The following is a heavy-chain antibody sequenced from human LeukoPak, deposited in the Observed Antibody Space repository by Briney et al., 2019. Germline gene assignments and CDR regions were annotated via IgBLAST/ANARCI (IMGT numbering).Heavy chain of an antibody. CDR1: GGSISSRSDY. D-gene: IGHD4/OR15-4a*01. V-gene: IGHV4-39*01. CDR2: IYYTGST. Sequence: SETLSLTCTVSGGSISSRSDYWGWIRQPPGKGLEWIGSIYYTGSTHYNPSLKSRVTISVDTSKDQFSLKLSSVTAADTAVYYCARRPGEYGGNDFDYWGQGTLVTVSS. CDR3: ARRPGEYGGNDFDY. J-gene: IGHJ4*02.